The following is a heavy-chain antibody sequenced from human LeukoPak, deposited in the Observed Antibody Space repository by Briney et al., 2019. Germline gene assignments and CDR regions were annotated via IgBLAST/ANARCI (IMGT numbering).Heavy chain of an antibody. J-gene: IGHJ4*02. CDR1: GFTFSNAW. V-gene: IGHV3-15*01. D-gene: IGHD5-18*01. Sequence: GGSLRLSCAASGFTFSNAWMSWVRQAPGKGLEWVGRIKSKTDGGTTDYAAPVKGRFTIPRDDSKNTLYLQMNSLKTEDTAVYYCTTIRGYSYGPGDYWGQGTLVTVSS. CDR3: TTIRGYSYGPGDY. CDR2: IKSKTDGGTT.